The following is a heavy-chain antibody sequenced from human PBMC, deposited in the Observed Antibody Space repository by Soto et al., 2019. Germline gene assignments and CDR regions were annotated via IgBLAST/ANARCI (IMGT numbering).Heavy chain of an antibody. CDR2: MNPNSGNT. Sequence: GASVKVSCKASGYTFTSYDINWVRQATGQGLEWMGWMNPNSGNTGYAQKFQGRVTMTRNTSISTAYMELSSLRSEDTAVYYCARGGYSGYVPDYYYGMDVWGQGTTVTVSS. J-gene: IGHJ6*02. CDR3: ARGGYSGYVPDYYYGMDV. CDR1: GYTFTSYD. V-gene: IGHV1-8*01. D-gene: IGHD5-12*01.